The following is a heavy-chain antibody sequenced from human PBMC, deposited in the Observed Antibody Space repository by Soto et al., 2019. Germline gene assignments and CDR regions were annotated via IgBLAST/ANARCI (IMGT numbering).Heavy chain of an antibody. CDR2: ISTYNGDT. CDR3: AREGGAPYYYYGMDV. D-gene: IGHD3-16*01. J-gene: IGHJ6*04. CDR1: GYTFTRSG. Sequence: GASVKVSCKASGYTFTRSGISWVRQAPGQGLEWMGWISTYNGDTNYAQTFQGRVTMTTDTSTSTVHMEVRSLRSDDTAVYYCAREGGAPYYYYGMDVWGKGTPVTV. V-gene: IGHV1-18*01.